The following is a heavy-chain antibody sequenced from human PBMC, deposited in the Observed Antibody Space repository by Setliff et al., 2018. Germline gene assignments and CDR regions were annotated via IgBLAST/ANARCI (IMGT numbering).Heavy chain of an antibody. CDR1: GYSFTNYW. J-gene: IGHJ6*02. V-gene: IGHV5-51*01. CDR2: IYPGDSDT. Sequence: GESLKISCKGSGYSFTNYWIGWVRQMPGKGLEWMGIIYPGDSDTRYSPSFQGQVTISADKSINTAYLQWSSLKASDTAMYYCARVGQQLVYYYYGMDVWGQGTTVTVSS. CDR3: ARVGQQLVYYYYGMDV. D-gene: IGHD6-13*01.